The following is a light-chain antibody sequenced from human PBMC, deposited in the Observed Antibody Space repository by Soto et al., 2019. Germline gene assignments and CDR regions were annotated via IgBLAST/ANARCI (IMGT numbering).Light chain of an antibody. CDR1: QGIRND. CDR2: AAS. CDR3: LPDYDYPPT. Sequence: AIQMTQSPSSLSASIGDRVTITCRVSQGIRNDLGWYQQKQGKDPKLLIFAASTLQDGVPSRFSGSGSGTDFTLTISSLQPEDFANYYCLPDYDYPPTFGGGTKVEI. J-gene: IGKJ4*01. V-gene: IGKV1-6*01.